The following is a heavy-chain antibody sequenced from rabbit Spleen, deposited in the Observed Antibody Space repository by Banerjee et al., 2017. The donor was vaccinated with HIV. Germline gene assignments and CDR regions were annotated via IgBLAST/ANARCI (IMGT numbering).Heavy chain of an antibody. D-gene: IGHD8-1*01. CDR1: GFSFSTNYY. CDR2: IYTSSGFT. V-gene: IGHV1S40*01. Sequence: QSLEESGGDLVKPGASLTLTCIASGFSFSTNYYMCWVRQAPGKGLEWIGCIYTSSGFTYSATWAKGRFTCSKTSSTTVTLQMTSLTVADTATYFCARDTGSSFSTYGMDLWGQGTLVTVS. J-gene: IGHJ6*01. CDR3: ARDTGSSFSTYGMDL.